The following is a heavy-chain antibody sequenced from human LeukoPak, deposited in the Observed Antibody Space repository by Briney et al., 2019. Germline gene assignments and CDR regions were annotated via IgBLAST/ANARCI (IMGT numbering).Heavy chain of an antibody. Sequence: GGSLRLSCAASGFTFSTYAMSWVRQAAGKGLEWVSLISGSGGSTYYADSVKGRFTISRDNSKNTLYLQMNSLRAEDTAVYYCAKVREGILWFGSFDYWGQGTLVTVSS. V-gene: IGHV3-23*01. D-gene: IGHD3-10*01. CDR3: AKVREGILWFGSFDY. J-gene: IGHJ4*02. CDR1: GFTFSTYA. CDR2: ISGSGGST.